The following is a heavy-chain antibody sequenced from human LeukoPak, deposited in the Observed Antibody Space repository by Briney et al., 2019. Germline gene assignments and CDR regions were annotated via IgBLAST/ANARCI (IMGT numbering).Heavy chain of an antibody. CDR2: IKQDGSEK. CDR3: ARASRGETTFL. V-gene: IGHV3-7*01. Sequence: TGGSLRLSCAASGFTFNSFWMSWVRQAPGKGLEWVAAIKQDGSEKSYVGSVKGRFTISRDNAENSLYLQMDNLRVEDTAAYYCARASRGETTFLWGQGTLVTVSS. D-gene: IGHD4-17*01. J-gene: IGHJ4*02. CDR1: GFTFNSFW.